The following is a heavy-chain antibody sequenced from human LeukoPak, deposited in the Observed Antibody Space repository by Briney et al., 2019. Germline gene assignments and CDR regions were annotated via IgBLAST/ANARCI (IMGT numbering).Heavy chain of an antibody. Sequence: GGSLRLSFAASGFTVSSNYMSWVRQAPGKGLEWVSSISSSSSYIYYVDSVKGRFTISRDNAKNSLYLQMNSLRAEDTAVYYCARGVRRYYDILTGRYGMDVWGQGTTVTVSS. CDR1: GFTVSSNY. D-gene: IGHD3-9*01. J-gene: IGHJ6*02. CDR3: ARGVRRYYDILTGRYGMDV. V-gene: IGHV3-21*01. CDR2: ISSSSSYI.